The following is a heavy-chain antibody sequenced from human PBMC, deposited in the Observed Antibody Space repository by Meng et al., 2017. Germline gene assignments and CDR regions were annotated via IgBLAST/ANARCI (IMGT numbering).Heavy chain of an antibody. CDR2: INHSGST. Sequence: QGQFERWASLLLCISWTRSLPCAVCGGSFIGYYWRCIRQPPGKGLGWIGEINHSGSTNYTPSLKSRVTISVDTSKNQFSLKLSSVTAADTAVYYCAYATTVSNWGQGTLVTVSS. CDR3: AYATTVSN. D-gene: IGHD4-11*01. CDR1: GGSFIGYY. J-gene: IGHJ4*02. V-gene: IGHV4-34*01.